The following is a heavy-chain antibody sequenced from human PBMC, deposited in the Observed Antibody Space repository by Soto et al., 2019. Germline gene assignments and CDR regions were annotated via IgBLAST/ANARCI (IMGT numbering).Heavy chain of an antibody. CDR3: ARGKVTIFGVVPYYYYGMDV. CDR1: VGSISSGGYY. V-gene: IGHV4-31*03. J-gene: IGHJ6*02. Sequence: SETLSLTCTVSVGSISSGGYYWSWIRQHPGKGLEWIGYIYYSGSTYYNPSLKSRVTISVDTSKNQFSLKLSSVTAADTAVYYCARGKVTIFGVVPYYYYGMDVWGQGTTVTVSS. D-gene: IGHD3-3*01. CDR2: IYYSGST.